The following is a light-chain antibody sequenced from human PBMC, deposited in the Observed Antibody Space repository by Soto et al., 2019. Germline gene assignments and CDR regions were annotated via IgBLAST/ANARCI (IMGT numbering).Light chain of an antibody. CDR3: QQYGSSPIT. Sequence: EIVLTQSPGTLSLSPGERATLSCRASQSVISTYLAWYQQKPGQAPRLLIYGASSRATGIPDRFSGSRSGTDFTLTISRLEPEDFAVYYCQQYGSSPITFGQGTRLEIK. CDR1: QSVISTY. V-gene: IGKV3-20*01. J-gene: IGKJ5*01. CDR2: GAS.